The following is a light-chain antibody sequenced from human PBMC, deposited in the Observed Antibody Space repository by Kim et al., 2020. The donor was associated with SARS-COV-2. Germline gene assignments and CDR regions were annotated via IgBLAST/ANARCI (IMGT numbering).Light chain of an antibody. V-gene: IGLV3-21*04. CDR2: YDS. J-gene: IGLJ1*01. CDR1: NIGSKS. Sequence: SYELTQSPSVSVAPGKTARITCGGNNIGSKSVHWYQQKPGQAPVLVIYYDSDRPSGNPERFSGSNSGNTATLTISRVEAGDEADYYCQVWDSSSDHPYVFGTGTKVTVL. CDR3: QVWDSSSDHPYV.